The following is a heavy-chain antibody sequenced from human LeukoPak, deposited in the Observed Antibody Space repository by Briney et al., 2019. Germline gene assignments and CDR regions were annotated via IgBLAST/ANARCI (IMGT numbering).Heavy chain of an antibody. J-gene: IGHJ4*02. V-gene: IGHV3-74*01. Sequence: GGSLRLSCAASGFTFSSYWMHWVRQAPGKGLVWVSRINSDGSSTSYADSVKGRFTISRDNAKNTLYLQMNSLRAEDTAVYYCARGTDYGDYFDYWGQGTLVTVSS. CDR3: ARGTDYGDYFDY. D-gene: IGHD4-17*01. CDR1: GFTFSSYW. CDR2: INSDGSST.